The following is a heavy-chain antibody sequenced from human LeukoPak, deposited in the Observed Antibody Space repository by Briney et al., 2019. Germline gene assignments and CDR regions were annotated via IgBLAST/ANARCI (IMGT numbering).Heavy chain of an antibody. CDR1: GFTLSSYW. V-gene: IGHV3-7*03. CDR2: INEDGSQK. D-gene: IGHD1-26*01. Sequence: GGSLRLSCATSGFTLSSYWMTWIRQAPGKGLEWVASINEDGSQKDYVDSLRGRFTVSRDNAKNSLYLQMNSLRAEDTALFYCARERVTTDNYYYMDVWGKGTTVTVSS. J-gene: IGHJ6*03. CDR3: ARERVTTDNYYYMDV.